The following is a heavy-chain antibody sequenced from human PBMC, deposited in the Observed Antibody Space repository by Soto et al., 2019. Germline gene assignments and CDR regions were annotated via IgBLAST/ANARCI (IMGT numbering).Heavy chain of an antibody. CDR1: GGSISSYY. Sequence: SETLSLTCTVSGGSISSYYWSWIRQPPGKGLEWIGYIYYSGSTNYNPSLKSRVTISVDTSKNQFSLKLSSVTAADTAVYYCARVDGMITFGGVIGYWGQGTLVTVSS. CDR3: ARVDGMITFGGVIGY. V-gene: IGHV4-59*01. J-gene: IGHJ4*02. D-gene: IGHD3-16*01. CDR2: IYYSGST.